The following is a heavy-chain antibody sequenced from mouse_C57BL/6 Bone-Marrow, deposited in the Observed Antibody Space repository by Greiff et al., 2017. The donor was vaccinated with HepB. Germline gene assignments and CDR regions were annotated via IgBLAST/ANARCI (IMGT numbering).Heavy chain of an antibody. CDR1: GYTFTSYW. D-gene: IGHD1-1*01. CDR3: ARRVITVVEYYFDY. CDR2: IYPSDSET. J-gene: IGHJ2*01. Sequence: QVQLQQPGAELVRPGSSVKLSCKASGYTFTSYWMDWVKQRPGQGLEWIGNIYPSDSETHYNQKFKDKATLTVDKSSSTAYMQLSSLTSEDSAVYCWARRVITVVEYYFDYWGQGTTLTVSS. V-gene: IGHV1-61*01.